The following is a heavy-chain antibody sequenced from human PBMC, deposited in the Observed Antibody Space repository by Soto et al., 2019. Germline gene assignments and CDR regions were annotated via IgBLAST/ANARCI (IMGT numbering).Heavy chain of an antibody. Sequence: ASVKVSCKASGYTFTSYAMHWVRQAPGQRLEWMGWINAGNGNTKYSQKFQGRVTITRDTSASTAYMELSSLRSEDTAVYYCAREVWSGYYTGYYYGMDVWGQGTTVTVSS. CDR2: INAGNGNT. D-gene: IGHD3-3*01. CDR1: GYTFTSYA. J-gene: IGHJ6*02. V-gene: IGHV1-3*01. CDR3: AREVWSGYYTGYYYGMDV.